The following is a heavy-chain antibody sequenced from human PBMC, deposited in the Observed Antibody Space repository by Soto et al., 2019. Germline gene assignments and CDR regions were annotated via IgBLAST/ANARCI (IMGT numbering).Heavy chain of an antibody. CDR1: GVSISSSHW. CDR3: ARDVGFHYDDSPAVHFDY. V-gene: IGHV4-4*02. D-gene: IGHD3-22*01. J-gene: IGHJ4*02. Sequence: SETLSLTCDVSGVSISSSHWWTWVRQPPRKGLDWIGELHHSGSTNYNPSLKSRVTISVDKSKNQFSLRLSSVTAADTAVYFCARDVGFHYDDSPAVHFDYWGQGTLVTVSS. CDR2: LHHSGST.